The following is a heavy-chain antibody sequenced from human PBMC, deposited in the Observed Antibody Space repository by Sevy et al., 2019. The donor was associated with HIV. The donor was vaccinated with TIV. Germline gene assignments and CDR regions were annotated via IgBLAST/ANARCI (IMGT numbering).Heavy chain of an antibody. CDR1: GYTFTDYE. CDR2: VLPNSGQT. J-gene: IGHJ4*02. Sequence: ASVKVSCKASGYTFTDYEINWVRQASGQGLEWMGWVLPNSGQTAYAQKFQGRVTMTTTTSTETAYMELSGLRSEDTATYYCATLVYCGGACYSLHYWGQGTLVTVSS. D-gene: IGHD2-21*02. V-gene: IGHV1-8*01. CDR3: ATLVYCGGACYSLHY.